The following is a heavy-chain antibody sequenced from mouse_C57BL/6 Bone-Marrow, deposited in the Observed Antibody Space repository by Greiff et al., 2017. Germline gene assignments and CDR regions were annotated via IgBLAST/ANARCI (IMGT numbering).Heavy chain of an antibody. CDR1: GFNIKDDY. CDR2: IDPENGDT. Sequence: EVQLQQSGAELVRPGASVKLSCTASGFNIKDDYMHWVKQRPEQGLEWIGWIDPENGDTEYASKFQGKATITADTSSNTAYLQLSSLTSEDTAVYYCTTFALVYFDYWGQGTTLTVSS. CDR3: TTFALVYFDY. J-gene: IGHJ2*01. V-gene: IGHV14-4*01.